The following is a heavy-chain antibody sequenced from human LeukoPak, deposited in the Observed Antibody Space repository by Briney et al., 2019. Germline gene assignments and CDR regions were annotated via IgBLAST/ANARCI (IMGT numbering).Heavy chain of an antibody. V-gene: IGHV3-53*05. Sequence: GGSLRLSCAASGFTVSSNDMSWVRQAPGKGLEWVSLIYSGGSAYYADSVKGRFTISRDNSKNTLYLQMNSLRAVDTAVYYCARDPLNYDQRNAFDIWGQGTMVTVSS. CDR3: ARDPLNYDQRNAFDI. D-gene: IGHD3-22*01. CDR2: IYSGGSA. J-gene: IGHJ3*02. CDR1: GFTVSSND.